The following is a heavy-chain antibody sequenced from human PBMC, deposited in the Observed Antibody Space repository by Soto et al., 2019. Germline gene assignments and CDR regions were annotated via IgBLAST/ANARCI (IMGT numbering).Heavy chain of an antibody. CDR1: GDSISSNY. V-gene: IGHV4-59*01. D-gene: IGHD4-17*01. J-gene: IGHJ5*02. CDR2: IYYSGST. Sequence: PSETLSLTCTVSGDSISSNYWRWLRQPPGKGLEWIGYIYYSGSTNYNPSLKSRVTISVDTSTNQFSLNLGSATAAATAVYYCAILPWDDYGGTFDPWGQGTLVTVSS. CDR3: AILPWDDYGGTFDP.